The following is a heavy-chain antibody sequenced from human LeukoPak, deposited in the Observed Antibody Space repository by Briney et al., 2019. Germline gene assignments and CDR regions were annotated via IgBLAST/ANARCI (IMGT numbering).Heavy chain of an antibody. J-gene: IGHJ3*02. D-gene: IGHD4-11*01. CDR1: GFTFSSYG. CDR2: IRYDGSNK. Sequence: GGSLRLSCAASGFTFSSYGMHWVRQAPGKGLEWVAFIRYDGSNKYYADFVKGRFTISRDNSKNTLYLQMNSLRAEDTAVYYCARGQPSNYVPLDAFDIWGQGTMVTVSS. CDR3: ARGQPSNYVPLDAFDI. V-gene: IGHV3-30*02.